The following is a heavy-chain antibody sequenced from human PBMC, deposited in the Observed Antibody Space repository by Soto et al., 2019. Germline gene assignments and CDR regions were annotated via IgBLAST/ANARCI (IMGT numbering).Heavy chain of an antibody. D-gene: IGHD3-10*01. Sequence: SETLSLTCAIYGGSFSNYYWSWIRQPPGKGLEWIGEVNHSGGTNYNPSLKSRVAISVDTSKNQFSLKLSSVTAADTAVYSCERGGRTAGRISLSQGVRSVEWFETWGQGTLVT. V-gene: IGHV4-34*01. CDR3: ERGGRTAGRISLSQGVRSVEWFET. J-gene: IGHJ5*02. CDR1: GGSFSNYY. CDR2: VNHSGGT.